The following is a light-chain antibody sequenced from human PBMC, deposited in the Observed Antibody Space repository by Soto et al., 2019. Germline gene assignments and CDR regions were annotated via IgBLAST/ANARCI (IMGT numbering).Light chain of an antibody. CDR2: DDN. J-gene: IGLJ2*01. CDR1: SSNIGNND. V-gene: IGLV1-51*01. CDR3: GTWDSSLSAVL. Sequence: QSVLTQPPSVSAAPGQKVTISCSGSSSNIGNNDVSWYQQLPGTVPKLLIYDDNKRSSGIPDRFSGSKSGTSATLGITGLQTGDEADYYCGTWDSSLSAVLFGGGTKLPVL.